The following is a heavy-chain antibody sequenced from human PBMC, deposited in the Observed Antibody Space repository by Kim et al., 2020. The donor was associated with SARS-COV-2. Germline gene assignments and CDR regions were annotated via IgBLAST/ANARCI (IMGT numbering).Heavy chain of an antibody. CDR1: GFTFDDYA. J-gene: IGHJ3*02. Sequence: GGSLRLSCAASGFTFDDYAMHWVRQAPGKGLEWVSGISWNSGSIGYADSVKGRFTISRDNAKNSLYLQMNSLRAEDTALYYCAKDKVVSLTGRAFDIWGQGTMVTVSS. V-gene: IGHV3-9*01. CDR2: ISWNSGSI. D-gene: IGHD2-21*01. CDR3: AKDKVVSLTGRAFDI.